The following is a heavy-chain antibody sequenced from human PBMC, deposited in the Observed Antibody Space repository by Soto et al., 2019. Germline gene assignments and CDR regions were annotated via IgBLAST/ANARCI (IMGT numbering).Heavy chain of an antibody. D-gene: IGHD3-10*01. Sequence: SETLSLTCAVSGYSISSGYYWGWLRQPPGKGLEWTGSIYHSGSTYYNPSLKSRVTISVDTSKNQFSLKLSSVTAADTAVYYCARMRKGYYGSASYLYGLFDYWGQGTLVTVSS. CDR1: GYSISSGYY. CDR3: ARMRKGYYGSASYLYGLFDY. CDR2: IYHSGST. J-gene: IGHJ4*02. V-gene: IGHV4-38-2*01.